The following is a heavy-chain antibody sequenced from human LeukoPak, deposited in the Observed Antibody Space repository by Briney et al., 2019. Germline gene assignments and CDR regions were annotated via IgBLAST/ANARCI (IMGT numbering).Heavy chain of an antibody. CDR3: ARTTSLTASGYDC. V-gene: IGHV1-8*03. D-gene: IGHD4-17*01. J-gene: IGHJ4*02. CDR2: MNPYNGDR. CDR1: GYTFTSYD. Sequence: GASVKVSCKASGYTFTSYDINWVRQATGQGLEWLGWMNPYNGDRGYAQKFQGRLSITSDTSISTAYMELSSLKSDDTAVYFCARTTSLTASGYDCWGQGTLVTVSS.